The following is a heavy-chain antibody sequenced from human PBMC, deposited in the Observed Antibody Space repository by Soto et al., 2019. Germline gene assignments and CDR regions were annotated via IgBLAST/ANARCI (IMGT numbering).Heavy chain of an antibody. CDR1: GGTFSSYS. V-gene: IGHV1-69*13. CDR3: ASGTTVVPPDYCYYGMKV. J-gene: IGHJ6*02. CDR2: IIPIFGTA. D-gene: IGHD4-17*01. Sequence: ASVNVSFKAAGGTFSSYSISWVRQAPGQWLELMGGIIPIFGTANYAQKFQGRVTITADESTSTAYMELSSLRSEDTDVYYCASGTTVVPPDYCYYGMKVWGQGTTVTVPS.